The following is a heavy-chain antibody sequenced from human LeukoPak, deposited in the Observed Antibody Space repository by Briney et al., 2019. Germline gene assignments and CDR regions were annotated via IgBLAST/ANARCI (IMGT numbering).Heavy chain of an antibody. CDR2: ISGSGGST. V-gene: IGHV3-23*01. Sequence: GGSLRLSCAASGFTFSSYAMSWVRQAAGKGLEWVSAISGSGGSTYYADSVKGRFTISRDNSKNTLYLQMNSLRGEDTAVYYCAKDIDGYAGRDDVWGQGTMVTVSS. CDR1: GFTFSSYA. D-gene: IGHD5-18*01. CDR3: AKDIDGYAGRDDV. J-gene: IGHJ3*01.